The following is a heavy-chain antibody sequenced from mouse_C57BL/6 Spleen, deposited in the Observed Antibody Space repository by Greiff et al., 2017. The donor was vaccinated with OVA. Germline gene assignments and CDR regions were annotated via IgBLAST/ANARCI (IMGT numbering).Heavy chain of an antibody. D-gene: IGHD2-4*01. V-gene: IGHV1-26*01. CDR2: INPNNGGT. J-gene: IGHJ4*01. CDR1: GYTFTDYY. CDR3: ARGRLPPYYAMDY. Sequence: VQLQQSGPELVKPGASVKISCKASGYTFTDYYMNWVKQSHGKSLEWIGDINPNNGGTSYNQKFKGKATLTVDKSSSTAYMELRSLTSEDSAVYYCARGRLPPYYAMDYWGQGTSVTVSS.